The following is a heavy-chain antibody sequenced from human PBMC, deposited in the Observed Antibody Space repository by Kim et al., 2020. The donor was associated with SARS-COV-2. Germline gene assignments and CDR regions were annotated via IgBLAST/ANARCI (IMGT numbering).Heavy chain of an antibody. CDR3: TTSPPPYCGGDCPVYYYYYMDV. V-gene: IGHV3-15*01. CDR2: IKSKTDGGTT. CDR1: GFTFSNAW. D-gene: IGHD2-21*01. J-gene: IGHJ6*03. Sequence: GGSLRRSCAASGFTFSNAWMSWVRQAPGKGLEWVGRIKSKTDGGTTDYAAPVKGRFTISRDDSENTLYLQMNSLKTEDTAVYYCTTSPPPYCGGDCPVYYYYYMDVWGKGTTVTVSS.